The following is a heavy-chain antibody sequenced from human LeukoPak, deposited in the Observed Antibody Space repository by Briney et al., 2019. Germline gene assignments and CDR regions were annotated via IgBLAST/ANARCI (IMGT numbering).Heavy chain of an antibody. CDR1: GYTFTSYD. V-gene: IGHV1-8*01. D-gene: IGHD3-16*02. CDR3: ARGMPRSFGVWGSYRPRNWFDP. CDR2: MNPNSGNT. J-gene: IGHJ5*02. Sequence: EASVKVSCKASGYTFTSYDINWVRQATGQGLEWMGWMNPNSGNTGYAQKFQGRVTMTRNTSISTAYMELSSLRSEDTAVYYCARGMPRSFGVWGSYRPRNWFDPWGQGTLVTVSS.